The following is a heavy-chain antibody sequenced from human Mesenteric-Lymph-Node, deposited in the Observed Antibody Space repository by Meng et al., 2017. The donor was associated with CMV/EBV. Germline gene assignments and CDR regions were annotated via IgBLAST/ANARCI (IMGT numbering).Heavy chain of an antibody. CDR3: ARLRTVTSYRWFGY. V-gene: IGHV1-2*02. Sequence: ASVKVSCKASGYTFTGYYMHWVRQAPGQGLEWMGWINPNSGGTNYAQKFQGRVTMTRDTSISTAYMELSRLRSDDTAVYYCARLRTVTSYRWFGYWGQGTLVTVSS. CDR1: GYTFTGYY. CDR2: INPNSGGT. J-gene: IGHJ4*02. D-gene: IGHD4-11*01.